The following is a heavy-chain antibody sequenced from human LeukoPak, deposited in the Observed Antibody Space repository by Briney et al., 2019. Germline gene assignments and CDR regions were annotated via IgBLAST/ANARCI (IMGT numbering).Heavy chain of an antibody. V-gene: IGHV3-23*01. J-gene: IGHJ4*02. CDR3: AKRDCSGGSCYSPLDY. CDR2: ISGGGGTT. D-gene: IGHD2-15*01. CDR1: GFTFSSYA. Sequence: GGSLRLSCAASGFTFSSYAMSWVRHAPGMGLELVSVISGGGGTTFYADSVKGRFTISRDNSKNTVYLQMNSLRAEDTAVYYCAKRDCSGGSCYSPLDYWGQGTLVTVSS.